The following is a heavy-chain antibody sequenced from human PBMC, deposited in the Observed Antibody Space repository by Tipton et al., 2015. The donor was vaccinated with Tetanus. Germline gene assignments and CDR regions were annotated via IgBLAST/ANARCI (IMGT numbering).Heavy chain of an antibody. CDR3: ARDREAFDF. Sequence: QVQLVQSGAEMKKPGSSVKVSCKASGGTFTNYALSWVRQAPGQGLEWMGMIYPSDGSTSYAQKLQGRVTMTRDTPTSTVYMELSSLRSEDTAVYYCARDREAFDFWGQGTMVTVSS. J-gene: IGHJ3*01. CDR1: GGTFTNYA. D-gene: IGHD1-26*01. V-gene: IGHV1-46*04. CDR2: IYPSDGST.